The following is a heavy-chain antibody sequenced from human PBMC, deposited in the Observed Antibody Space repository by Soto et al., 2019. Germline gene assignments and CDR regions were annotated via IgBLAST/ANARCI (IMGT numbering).Heavy chain of an antibody. CDR1: GYTFTSYG. Sequence: QVQLVQSGAEVKKPGASVKVSCKASGYTFTSYGISWVRQAPGQGLEWMGWISGYNGDTNYAQKLQGRVTMTTDTSTNTAYMELRSLRSHDTAVYYCARAPQTVAGAGIWYWGQGTLVTVSS. CDR2: ISGYNGDT. D-gene: IGHD6-13*01. J-gene: IGHJ4*02. V-gene: IGHV1-18*04. CDR3: ARAPQTVAGAGIWY.